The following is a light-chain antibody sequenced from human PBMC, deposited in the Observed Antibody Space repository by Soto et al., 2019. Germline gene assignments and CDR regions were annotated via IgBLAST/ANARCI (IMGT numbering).Light chain of an antibody. CDR2: EVS. J-gene: IGLJ2*01. CDR1: SSDVGGYNY. V-gene: IGLV2-14*01. CDR3: SSYTSSSHVV. Sequence: QSVLTQPASVSGSPGQSITISCTGTSSDVGGYNYVSWYQQHPGKAPKLMLYEVSDRPSGVSNRFSGSKSGNTASLTISGLQAEDEADYYCSSYTSSSHVVFGGGTKLTVL.